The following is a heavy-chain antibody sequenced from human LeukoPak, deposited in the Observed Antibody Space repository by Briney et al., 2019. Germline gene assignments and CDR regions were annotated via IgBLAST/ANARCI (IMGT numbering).Heavy chain of an antibody. CDR1: GGSLSSGSYY. V-gene: IGHV4-61*02. Sequence: SETLSLTCTVSGGSLSSGSYYWSWIRQPAGKGLEWIGRIYTSGSTNYNPSLKSRVTISVDTSKNQFSLKLSSVTAADTAVYYCASSSITMVRGALNDYWGQGTLVTVSS. CDR3: ASSSITMVRGALNDY. J-gene: IGHJ4*02. CDR2: IYTSGST. D-gene: IGHD3-10*01.